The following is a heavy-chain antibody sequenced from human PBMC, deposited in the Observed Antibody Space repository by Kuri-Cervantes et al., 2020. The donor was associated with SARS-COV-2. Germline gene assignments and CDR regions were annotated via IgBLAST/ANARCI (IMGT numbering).Heavy chain of an antibody. J-gene: IGHJ4*02. V-gene: IGHV1-18*01. Sequence: ASVQVSCKASGYTFTSYGISWVRQAPGQGLVWRGWISAYNGNTNYAQKFQGRVTITADESTSTAYMELSSLRSEDTAVYYCAAELGVVITHFGYWGQGTLVTVSS. CDR1: GYTFTSYG. CDR3: AAELGVVITHFGY. CDR2: ISAYNGNT. D-gene: IGHD3-22*01.